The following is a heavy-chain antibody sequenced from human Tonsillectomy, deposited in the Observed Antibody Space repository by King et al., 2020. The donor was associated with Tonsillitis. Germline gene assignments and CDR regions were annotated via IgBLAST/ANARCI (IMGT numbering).Heavy chain of an antibody. Sequence: TLKESGPTLVKPTQTLTLTCTFSGFSLSKSGVGVGWIRQPQGKALEWLARIYWEDDKCYSPALKSRLTITKDTTKNQVVLTMTNMDPVDTATYYCAHSFSSSAPDYWGQGTLVTVSS. CDR3: AHSFSSSAPDY. CDR2: IYWEDDK. CDR1: GFSLSKSGVG. D-gene: IGHD6-6*01. V-gene: IGHV2-5*02. J-gene: IGHJ4*02.